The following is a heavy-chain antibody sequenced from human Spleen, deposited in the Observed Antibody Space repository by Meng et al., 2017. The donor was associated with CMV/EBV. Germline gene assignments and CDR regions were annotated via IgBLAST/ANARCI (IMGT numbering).Heavy chain of an antibody. J-gene: IGHJ3*02. CDR3: ARDMRRIDSSGFLFLGALDI. Sequence: GESLKISCAASGFTFSSYGMHWVRQAPGKGLEWVAVISHDGSDKYYADSVRGRITISRDNSKNTLYLQMNSLRAEDTAVYYCARDMRRIDSSGFLFLGALDIWGQGTMVTVSS. CDR1: GFTFSSYG. V-gene: IGHV3-30*03. D-gene: IGHD3-22*01. CDR2: ISHDGSDK.